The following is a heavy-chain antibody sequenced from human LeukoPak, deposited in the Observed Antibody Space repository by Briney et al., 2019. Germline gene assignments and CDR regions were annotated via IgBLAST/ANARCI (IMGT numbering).Heavy chain of an antibody. CDR2: IRYDGSNK. V-gene: IGHV3-30*02. Sequence: GGSLRLSXAASGFTFSSYGMHWVRQAPGKGLEGVAFIRYDGSNKYYADSVKGRFTISRDNSKNTLYLQMNSLRAEDTAVYYCAKDPSPGFVVVIAIPDYWGQGTLVTVSS. J-gene: IGHJ4*02. CDR3: AKDPSPGFVVVIAIPDY. D-gene: IGHD2-21*01. CDR1: GFTFSSYG.